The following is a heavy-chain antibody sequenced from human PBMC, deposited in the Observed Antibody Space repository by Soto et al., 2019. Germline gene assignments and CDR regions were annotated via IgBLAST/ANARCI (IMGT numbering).Heavy chain of an antibody. CDR1: GFTFSSYA. V-gene: IGHV3-30-3*01. Sequence: QVQLVESGGGVVQPGRSLRLSCADSGFTFSSYAMHWVRRAPGKGLEWMAVLSYDGSNKYYADSVKGRFTISRDNSKNTLYLQRNSLRPEDTALYYCARDGGAYSGQGTLVIVSS. J-gene: IGHJ4*02. CDR3: ARDGGAY. D-gene: IGHD3-16*01. CDR2: LSYDGSNK.